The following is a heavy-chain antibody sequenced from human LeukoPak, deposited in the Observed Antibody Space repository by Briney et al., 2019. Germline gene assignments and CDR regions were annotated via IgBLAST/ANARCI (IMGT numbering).Heavy chain of an antibody. V-gene: IGHV3-NL1*01. CDR1: GFTFSNYG. D-gene: IGHD2-2*01. CDR3: ASWGGLPAAIGYYYYYGMDV. J-gene: IGHJ6*02. Sequence: PGGSLRLSCAASGFTFSNYGMHWVRQAPGKGLEWVSVIYSGGSTYYADSVKGRFTISRDNSKNTLYLQMNSLRAEDTAVYYCASWGGLPAAIGYYYYYGMDVWGQGTTVTVSS. CDR2: IYSGGST.